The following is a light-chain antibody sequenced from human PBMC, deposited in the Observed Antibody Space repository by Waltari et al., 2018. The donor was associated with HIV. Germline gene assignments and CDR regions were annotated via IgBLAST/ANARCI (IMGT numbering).Light chain of an antibody. J-gene: IGLJ2*01. CDR3: QSADSRGVHKF. CDR1: LLSAAP. CDR2: RDK. Sequence: SHALTQAPSVSVSPGQTARLTCSGELLSAAPGDWYQQRPGQAPVLLIYRDKERSPGIPPRFSGSSSGTSITLTISGVQAEDEADYYCQSADSRGVHKFFGGGTKLTVL. V-gene: IGLV3-25*03.